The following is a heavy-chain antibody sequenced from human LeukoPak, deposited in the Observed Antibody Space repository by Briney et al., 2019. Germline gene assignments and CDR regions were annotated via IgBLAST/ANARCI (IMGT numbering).Heavy chain of an antibody. Sequence: PGGSLRLSCAASGFTFSSYGMHWVRQAPGKGLEWVAVIWYDGSNKYYADSVKGRFTISRDNSKNTLYLQMNSLRAEDTAVYYCAKSDDYGDCGTSDYWGQGTLVTVSS. CDR1: GFTFSSYG. D-gene: IGHD4-17*01. V-gene: IGHV3-33*06. CDR3: AKSDDYGDCGTSDY. J-gene: IGHJ4*02. CDR2: IWYDGSNK.